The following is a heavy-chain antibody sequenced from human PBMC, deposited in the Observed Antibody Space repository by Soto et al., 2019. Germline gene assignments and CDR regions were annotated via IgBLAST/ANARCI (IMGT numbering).Heavy chain of an antibody. D-gene: IGHD2-2*01. CDR3: ANIPHIVVVPAAVTNDY. CDR2: ISYDGSNK. J-gene: IGHJ4*02. CDR1: GFTFSSYG. V-gene: IGHV3-30*18. Sequence: PGGSLRLSCAASGFTFSSYGMHWVRQAPGKGLEWVAVISYDGSNKYYADSVKGRFTISRDNSKNTLYLQMNSLRAEDTAVYYCANIPHIVVVPAAVTNDYWGQGTLVTVSS.